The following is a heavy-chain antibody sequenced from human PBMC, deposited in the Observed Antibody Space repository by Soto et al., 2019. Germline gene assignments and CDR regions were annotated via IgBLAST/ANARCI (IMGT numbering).Heavy chain of an antibody. CDR3: ARGLPPDY. CDR1: GYTATELA. V-gene: IGHV1-24*01. Sequence: AALKVSCKFSGYTATELAMHWVRQAPGQGLEWMGGIDPDNGKTNYAQKFQGRVTITGDTSASTAYMELSSLRSEDTAVYYCARGLPPDYWGQGTLVTVS. CDR2: IDPDNGKT. J-gene: IGHJ4*02.